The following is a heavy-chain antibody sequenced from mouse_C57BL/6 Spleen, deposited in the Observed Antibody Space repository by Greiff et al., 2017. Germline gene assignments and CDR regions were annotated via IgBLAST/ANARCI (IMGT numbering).Heavy chain of an antibody. J-gene: IGHJ3*01. CDR2: ISSGSSTI. D-gene: IGHD2-4*01. CDR3: ARDYFAY. Sequence: EVKLMESGGGLVKPGGSLKLSCAASGFTFSDYGMYWVRQAPEKGLEWVAYISSGSSTIYYADTVKGRFTISRDNAKNTLFLQMTSLRSEDTAMYYCARDYFAYWGQGTLVTVSA. CDR1: GFTFSDYG. V-gene: IGHV5-17*01.